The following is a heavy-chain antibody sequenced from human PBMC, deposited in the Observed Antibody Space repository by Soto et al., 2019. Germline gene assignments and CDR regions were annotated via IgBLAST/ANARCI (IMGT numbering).Heavy chain of an antibody. V-gene: IGHV4-34*01. D-gene: IGHD2-15*01. CDR2: INHSGST. CDR1: GGSFSGYY. J-gene: IGHJ6*03. CDR3: ARLRCSGGSCYSGRAKYYYYYYMDV. Sequence: SETLSLTCAVYGGSFSGYYWSWIRQPPGKGLEWIGEINHSGSTNYNPSLNSRVTISVDTSKNQFSLKMSSVTAADTAVYYCARLRCSGGSCYSGRAKYYYYYYMDVWGKGTTVT.